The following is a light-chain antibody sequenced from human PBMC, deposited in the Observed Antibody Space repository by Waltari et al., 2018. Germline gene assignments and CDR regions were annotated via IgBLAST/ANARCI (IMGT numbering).Light chain of an antibody. CDR3: QQYKNYPRT. V-gene: IGKV1-16*01. CDR1: QGIDNY. CDR2: AAS. J-gene: IGKJ1*01. Sequence: DIQMTQSPSSLSASVGDIATITCRASQGIDNYLNWLQQKPGKAPQSLIFAASTLHSGVPSRFSGDGVGADYNLTIRGLQPEDFATYYCQQYKNYPRTFGQGTKIEIK.